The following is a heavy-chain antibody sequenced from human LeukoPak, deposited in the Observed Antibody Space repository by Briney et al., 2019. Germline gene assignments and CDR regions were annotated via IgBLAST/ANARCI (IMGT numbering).Heavy chain of an antibody. Sequence: GGSLRLSCAASGFTFSSYSMNWVRQAPGKGLEWVSSISSSSSYIYYADSVKGRFTISRDNAKNSLYLQMNSLRAEDTAVYYWGGGQRNSYGYYMDVWGKGPRVTVSS. CDR3: GGGQRNSYGYYMDV. CDR2: ISSSSSYI. CDR1: GFTFSSYS. J-gene: IGHJ6*03. D-gene: IGHD5-18*01. V-gene: IGHV3-21*01.